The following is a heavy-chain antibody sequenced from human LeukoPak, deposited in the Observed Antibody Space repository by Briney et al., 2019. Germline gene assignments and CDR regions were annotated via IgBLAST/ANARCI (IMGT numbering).Heavy chain of an antibody. Sequence: GESPKISCKGSGYSFTSHCIGWVRQMPGKGLEWMGIIYPGDFDTRYSPSFQGQVTISADKSISTAYLQWSSLKASDTAMYYCARVSTPSAYDPFDFWGQGTLVTVSS. CDR2: IYPGDFDT. CDR3: ARVSTPSAYDPFDF. V-gene: IGHV5-51*01. CDR1: GYSFTSHC. D-gene: IGHD5-12*01. J-gene: IGHJ4*02.